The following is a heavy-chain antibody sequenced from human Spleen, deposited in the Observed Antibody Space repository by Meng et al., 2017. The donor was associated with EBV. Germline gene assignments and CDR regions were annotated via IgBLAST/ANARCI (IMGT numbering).Heavy chain of an antibody. CDR3: ARHFGYTFGSGFDY. CDR1: GGIFRSHA. D-gene: IGHD5-18*01. V-gene: IGHV1-69*01. CDR2: IIAIFGSA. Sequence: QGRLGQSGAEVKKPGSAVKVSCKVSGGIFRSHAISWVRQAPGQGLEWMGGIIAIFGSANYAQRFQGRVTISADDSTSTVYMELSSLRSEDTAVYFCARHFGYTFGSGFDYWGQGALVTVSS. J-gene: IGHJ4*02.